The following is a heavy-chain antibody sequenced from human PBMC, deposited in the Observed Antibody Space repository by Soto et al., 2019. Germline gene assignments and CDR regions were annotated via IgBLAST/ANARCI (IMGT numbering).Heavy chain of an antibody. D-gene: IGHD2-15*01. CDR1: GCTLRTNG. CDR2: ILGSGGDT. V-gene: IGHV3-23*01. Sequence: GGSLRLSCAATGCTLRTNGMSWFRQAPGKGLGWVSSILGSGGDTYYADSLKGRFTISRDNSKNTLYLQLNSLGAEDTALYYCAGHGGYSYLGQGTLVTVSS. CDR3: AGHGGYSY. J-gene: IGHJ4*02.